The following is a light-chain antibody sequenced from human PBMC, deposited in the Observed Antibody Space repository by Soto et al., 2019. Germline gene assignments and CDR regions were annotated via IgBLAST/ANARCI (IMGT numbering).Light chain of an antibody. J-gene: IGKJ4*01. Sequence: DIVMTQSPDSLTVSLGERATINCKSSQSILSSSNNKNYLVWYQQKPGQPTKVLINWASTRESGVPDRFSGSGSGADFTLTISSLQAEDVAVYYGQQYYSTPPTFGGGTKLEIK. CDR1: QSILSSSNNKNY. CDR2: WAS. CDR3: QQYYSTPPT. V-gene: IGKV4-1*01.